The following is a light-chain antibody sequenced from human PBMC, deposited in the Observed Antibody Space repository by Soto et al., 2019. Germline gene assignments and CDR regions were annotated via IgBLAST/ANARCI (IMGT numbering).Light chain of an antibody. J-gene: IGKJ5*01. V-gene: IGKV3-20*01. CDR2: GAS. CDR1: QSVSSSY. CDR3: QQYGRSI. Sequence: IVMTQSPATLSVSPGERATLSCRASQSVSSSYLAWYQQKPGQAPRLLIYGASSRATGIPDRFSGSGYGTDFTLTISRLEPEDFAVYYCQQYGRSIFGQGTRLEI.